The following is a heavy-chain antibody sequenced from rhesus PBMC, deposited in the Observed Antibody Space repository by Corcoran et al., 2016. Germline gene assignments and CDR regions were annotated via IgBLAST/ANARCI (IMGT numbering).Heavy chain of an antibody. CDR1: GFTFSNSW. J-gene: IGHJ4*01. V-gene: IGHV3S11*01. CDR2: IKSKADGGTA. CDR3: ARGLVGY. D-gene: IGHD1-44*01. Sequence: EVQLVESGGGLVQPGGSLRLSCAASGFTFSNSWMTWVRQAPGKGLEWVGFIKSKADGGTAAYADSVKGRLTSSRDDSKNTLYLQMNSLKTEDTAVDYCARGLVGYWGQGGLVTVSS.